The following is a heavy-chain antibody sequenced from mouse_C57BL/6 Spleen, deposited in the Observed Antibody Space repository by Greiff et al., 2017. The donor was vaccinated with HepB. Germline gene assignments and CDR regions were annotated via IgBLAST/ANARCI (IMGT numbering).Heavy chain of an antibody. CDR1: GFTFSSYA. CDR3: ARDEGWTDY. V-gene: IGHV5-4*01. CDR2: ISDGGSYT. Sequence: VQLKQSGGGLVKPGGSLKLSCAASGFTFSSYAMPWVRQTPEKRLEWVATISDGGSYTYYPDNVKGRFTISRDNAKNNQYLQMSHLKYEDTAMYYCARDEGWTDYWGQGTTLTVSS. D-gene: IGHD1-1*02. J-gene: IGHJ2*01.